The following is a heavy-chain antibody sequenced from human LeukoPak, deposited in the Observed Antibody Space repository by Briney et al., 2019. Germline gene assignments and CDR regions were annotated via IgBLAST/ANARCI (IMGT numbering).Heavy chain of an antibody. CDR2: ISSDGSST. J-gene: IGHJ4*02. CDR1: GFTFSSYW. Sequence: GGSLRLSCAASGFTFSSYWMHWVRHAPGKGLVWVSRISSDGSSTTYADSVKGRFTISRDNAKNTLYLQMNSLRAEDTAVYYCGRGGKVEQMVLARWGQGSLVTVSS. CDR3: GRGGKVEQMVLAR. V-gene: IGHV3-74*01. D-gene: IGHD6-13*01.